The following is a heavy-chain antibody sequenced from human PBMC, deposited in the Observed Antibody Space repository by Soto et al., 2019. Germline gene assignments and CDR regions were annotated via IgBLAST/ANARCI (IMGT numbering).Heavy chain of an antibody. V-gene: IGHV3-74*01. CDR1: GFTFSSYW. CDR3: ARDPGSGWYGGDAFDI. J-gene: IGHJ3*02. Sequence: EVQLVESGGGLVQPGGSLRLSCAASGFTFSSYWMHWVRQAPGKGLVWVSRINSDGSSTSYADSVKGRFTISRDNXKXKLYLQMNSLRAEDTAVYYCARDPGSGWYGGDAFDIWGQGTMVTVSS. CDR2: INSDGSST. D-gene: IGHD6-19*01.